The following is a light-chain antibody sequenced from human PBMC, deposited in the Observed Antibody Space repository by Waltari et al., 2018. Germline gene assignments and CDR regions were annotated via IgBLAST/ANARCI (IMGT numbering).Light chain of an antibody. V-gene: IGKV1-39*01. CDR3: QKSSSTPPWT. CDR1: PSISIY. Sequence: DIQMTQSPSSLSASVGDGVTITCRAPPSISIYLNWYQQKPGKAPKLLSYAASTLHSGVPSRFSGSGSGTEFTLTISSLQPEDFATYYCQKSSSTPPWTFGQGTKVEIK. J-gene: IGKJ1*01. CDR2: AAS.